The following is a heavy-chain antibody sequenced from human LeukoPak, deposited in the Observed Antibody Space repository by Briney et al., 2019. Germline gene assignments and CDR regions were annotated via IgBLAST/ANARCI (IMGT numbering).Heavy chain of an antibody. J-gene: IGHJ3*02. V-gene: IGHV4-59*01. D-gene: IGHD3-3*01. Sequence: SETLSLTCTVSGGSISSYYWSWIRQPPGKGLEWIGYIYYSGSTNYNPSLKSRVTISVDTSKNQFSLKLSSVTAADTAVYYCARGGFLEWFDAFDIWGQGTMVTVSS. CDR1: GGSISSYY. CDR2: IYYSGST. CDR3: ARGGFLEWFDAFDI.